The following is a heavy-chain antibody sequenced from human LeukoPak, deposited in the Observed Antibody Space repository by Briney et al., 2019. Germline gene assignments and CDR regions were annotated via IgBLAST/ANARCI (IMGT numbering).Heavy chain of an antibody. V-gene: IGHV3-66*01. J-gene: IGHJ4*02. CDR2: IYSGGST. Sequence: GGSLRLSCAASGFTLSSNYMSWVRQAPGKGLEWVSVIYSGGSTYYAESGKGRFTTSRDNSKNTLYLQMNSLRAEDTAVYYCARMWELQDYWGQGTLVTVSS. D-gene: IGHD1-26*01. CDR1: GFTLSSNY. CDR3: ARMWELQDY.